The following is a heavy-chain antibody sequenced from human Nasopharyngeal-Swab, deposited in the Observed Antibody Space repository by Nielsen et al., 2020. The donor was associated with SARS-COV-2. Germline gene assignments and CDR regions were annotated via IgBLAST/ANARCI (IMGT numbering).Heavy chain of an antibody. CDR1: GFSFNNYG. CDR2: ASSDGRNK. Sequence: GESLKISCTASGFSFNNYGMHWVRQAPGKGLEWVAVASSDGRNKYYADSVKGRFTVSRDNSKNTLYLQMNSLRAEDTAVYYCARRALQDYYFDYWGQGTLVTVSS. J-gene: IGHJ4*02. V-gene: IGHV3-30*03. CDR3: ARRALQDYYFDY.